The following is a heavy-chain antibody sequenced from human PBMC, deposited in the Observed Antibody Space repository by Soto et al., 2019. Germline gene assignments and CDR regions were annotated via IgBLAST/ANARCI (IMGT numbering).Heavy chain of an antibody. V-gene: IGHV3-33*06. J-gene: IGHJ6*02. CDR1: GFTFSSYG. D-gene: IGHD3-3*01. CDR3: AKVQYYDFWSGYLYYYYGMDV. Sequence: GGSLRLSCAASGFTFSSYGMHWVRQAPGKGLEWVAVIRGSGGSKYYADSVKGRFTISRDNSKNTLYLQMNSLRAEDTAVYYCAKVQYYDFWSGYLYYYYGMDVWGQGTTVTVSS. CDR2: IRGSGGSK.